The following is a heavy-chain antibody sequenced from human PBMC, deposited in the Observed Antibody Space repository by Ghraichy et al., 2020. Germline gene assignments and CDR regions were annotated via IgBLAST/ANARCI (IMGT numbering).Heavy chain of an antibody. J-gene: IGHJ5*02. D-gene: IGHD2-15*01. Sequence: SETLSLTCTVSGGSISSSTYYWGWIRQPPGKGLEWIGNIYYSGSSNYNPSLKSRVTMSVDTSKNQFSLKLSSVTASDTAVYYCARHSPRGNSCYSHFCWFDPWGQGALVTVSS. CDR1: GGSISSSTYY. CDR3: ARHSPRGNSCYSHFCWFDP. V-gene: IGHV4-39*01. CDR2: IYYSGSS.